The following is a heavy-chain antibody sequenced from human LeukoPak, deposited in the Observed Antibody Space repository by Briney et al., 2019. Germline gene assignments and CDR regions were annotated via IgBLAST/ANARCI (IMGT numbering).Heavy chain of an antibody. CDR2: IDYSGST. V-gene: IGHV4-59*01. CDR3: AREGKLTGYFGGLGFNY. CDR1: GGSISSYY. Sequence: PSETLSLTCSISGGSISSYYWSWIRQPPGKGLEWIGNIDYSGSTIYNPALKSRVTMSVDTSKNQFSLNLTSVTAAATAVYYCAREGKLTGYFGGLGFNYWGQGILVTVSS. D-gene: IGHD6-19*01. J-gene: IGHJ4*02.